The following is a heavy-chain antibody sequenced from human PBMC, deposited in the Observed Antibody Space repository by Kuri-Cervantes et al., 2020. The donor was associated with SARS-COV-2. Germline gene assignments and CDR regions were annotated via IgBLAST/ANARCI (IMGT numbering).Heavy chain of an antibody. CDR2: IYYSGIT. Sequence: SETLSLTCTVSGGSVSSGSYYWSWIRQPPGKGLEWIGYIYYSGITNYNPSLKSRVTISVDTSKNQFSLKLSSVTAADTAVYYCARDSGGSYRDFDYWGQGTLVTVSS. CDR3: ARDSGGSYRDFDY. D-gene: IGHD1-26*01. V-gene: IGHV4-61*01. CDR1: GGSVSSGSYY. J-gene: IGHJ4*02.